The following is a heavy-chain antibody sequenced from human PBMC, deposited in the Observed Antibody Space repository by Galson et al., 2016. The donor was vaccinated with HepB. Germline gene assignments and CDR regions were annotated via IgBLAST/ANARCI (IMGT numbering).Heavy chain of an antibody. Sequence: SLRLSCAASGFTFITYSMNWVRQAPGKGLEWVSSISGTGTYIYYAESVKGRFTISRDNAKNLLYLQVNSLRAEDTAVYYCARGSNYDILTGYLSWGQGTLVTVSS. CDR2: ISGTGTYI. D-gene: IGHD3-9*01. CDR3: ARGSNYDILTGYLS. J-gene: IGHJ4*02. CDR1: GFTFITYS. V-gene: IGHV3-21*06.